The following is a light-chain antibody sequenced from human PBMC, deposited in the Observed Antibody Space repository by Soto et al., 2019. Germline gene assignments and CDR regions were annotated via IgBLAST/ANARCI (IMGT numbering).Light chain of an antibody. Sequence: EIVLTQSPGTLSLSPGERATLSCRASQSVSSSYLAWYQQKPGQAPRLLIYGASSRATGIPDRFSGSGSGTDSTLTISRLEPEDFAVYYCQHYGSSLYTFGQGTK. J-gene: IGKJ2*01. CDR2: GAS. V-gene: IGKV3-20*01. CDR1: QSVSSSY. CDR3: QHYGSSLYT.